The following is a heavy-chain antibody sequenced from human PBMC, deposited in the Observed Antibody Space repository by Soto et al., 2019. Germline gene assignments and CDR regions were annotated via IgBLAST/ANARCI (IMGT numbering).Heavy chain of an antibody. V-gene: IGHV4-31*03. CDR2: IYYSGST. Sequence: QVQLQESGPGLVKPSQTLSLTCTVSGGSISSGGYYWSWIRQHPGKGLEWIGYIYYSGSTYYNPSLKSRVTISVDTSKNQFSLKLSSVTAADTAVYYCARDRRGIAPPLGYCSGGSCYRYYGMDVWGQGTTVTVSS. D-gene: IGHD2-15*01. CDR1: GGSISSGGYY. J-gene: IGHJ6*02. CDR3: ARDRRGIAPPLGYCSGGSCYRYYGMDV.